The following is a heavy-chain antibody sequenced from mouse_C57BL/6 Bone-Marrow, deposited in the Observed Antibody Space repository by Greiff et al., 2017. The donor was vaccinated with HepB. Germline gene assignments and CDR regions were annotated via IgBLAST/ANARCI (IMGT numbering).Heavy chain of an antibody. CDR1: GYTFTSYW. CDR2: IYPGSGST. D-gene: IGHD1-1*01. J-gene: IGHJ1*03. Sequence: QVQLKQSGAELVKPGASVKMSCKASGYTFTSYWITWVKQRPGQGLEWIGDIYPGSGSTNYNEKFKSKATLTVDTSSSTAYMQLSSLTSEDSAVYYCARGNLLLRERYFDVWGTGTTVTVSS. V-gene: IGHV1-55*01. CDR3: ARGNLLLRERYFDV.